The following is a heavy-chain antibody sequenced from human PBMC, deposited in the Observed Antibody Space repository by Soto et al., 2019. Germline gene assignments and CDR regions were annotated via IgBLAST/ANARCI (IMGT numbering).Heavy chain of an antibody. CDR3: ARPIQYYFDTSAQSAWFDP. Sequence: QVQLVQSGAEVKKPGSSVKVSCKTSGGTFGSYAISWVRQAPGQGLEWMGGIIPIFSTPNYAQKFQGRVTITADDSTSPAYMELSSLRSEDTAVYYCARPIQYYFDTSAQSAWFDPWGQGTLVTVSS. V-gene: IGHV1-69*12. CDR1: GGTFGSYA. CDR2: IIPIFSTP. J-gene: IGHJ5*02. D-gene: IGHD3-22*01.